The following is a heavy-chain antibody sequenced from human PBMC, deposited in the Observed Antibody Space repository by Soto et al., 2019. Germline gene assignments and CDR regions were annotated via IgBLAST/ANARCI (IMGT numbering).Heavy chain of an antibody. CDR1: GGSISSGDYY. CDR2: IYYSGST. Sequence: PSETQSLTCTVSGGSISSGDYYWSWIRQPPGKGLEWIGYIYYSGSTYYNPSLKSRVTISVDTSKNQFSLKLSSVAAADTAVYYCARDGHSGYDYFDYWGQGTLVTVSS. D-gene: IGHD5-12*01. CDR3: ARDGHSGYDYFDY. J-gene: IGHJ4*02. V-gene: IGHV4-30-4*01.